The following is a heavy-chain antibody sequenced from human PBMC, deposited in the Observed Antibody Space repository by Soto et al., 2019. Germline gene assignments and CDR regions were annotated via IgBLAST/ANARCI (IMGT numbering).Heavy chain of an antibody. D-gene: IGHD2-8*01. CDR3: ARNGY. J-gene: IGHJ4*02. V-gene: IGHV3-7*03. Sequence: GGSLRLSCAASGFIFSTYWMSWVRQAPGKGLEWVASIKEDGSEKYYVDSVKGRFTISRDNAKNSLHLQMNSLRAEDTVVYYCARNGYWGQGTLVTVSS. CDR2: IKEDGSEK. CDR1: GFIFSTYW.